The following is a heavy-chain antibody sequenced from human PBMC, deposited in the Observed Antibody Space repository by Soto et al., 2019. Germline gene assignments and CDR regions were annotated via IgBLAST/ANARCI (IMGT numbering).Heavy chain of an antibody. J-gene: IGHJ4*02. CDR2: IYYSGST. D-gene: IGHD4-17*01. CDR3: ARGEYGAYVQSY. V-gene: IGHV4-31*03. Sequence: QVQLQESGPGLVKPSQTLSLTCTVSGGSISSGGYYWSWIRQHPGKGLEWIGYIYYSGSTYYNPSLKSRVTIYVDTYKNQFSLKLSSVTAAETAVYYCARGEYGAYVQSYWGQGTLVTVSS. CDR1: GGSISSGGYY.